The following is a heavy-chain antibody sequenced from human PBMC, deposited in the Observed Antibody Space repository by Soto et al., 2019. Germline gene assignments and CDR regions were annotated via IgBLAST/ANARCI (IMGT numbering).Heavy chain of an antibody. V-gene: IGHV4-39*01. J-gene: IGHJ6*03. CDR2: IYYSGST. D-gene: IGHD3-22*01. Sequence: PSETLSLTCTVSGGSISSSSYYWGWIRQPPGKGLEWIGSIYYSGSTYYNPSLKSRVTISVDTSKNQFSLKLSSVTAADTAVYYCAVLPRGYSGYYYYYYMDVWGKGTTVTVSS. CDR3: AVLPRGYSGYYYYYYMDV. CDR1: GGSISSSSYY.